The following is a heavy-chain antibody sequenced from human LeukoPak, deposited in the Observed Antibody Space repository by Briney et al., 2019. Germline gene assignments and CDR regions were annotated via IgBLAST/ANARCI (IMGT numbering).Heavy chain of an antibody. CDR1: GYSFTSYW. V-gene: IGHV5-51*01. Sequence: GGSLNISCKGSGYSFTSYWIGWVRQMPGKGLEWMGIIYPGDSDTRYSPSFQGQVTISADKSISTAYLQWSSLKASDTAMYYCARRDDSSGYYFDYWGQGTLVTVSS. J-gene: IGHJ4*02. D-gene: IGHD3-22*01. CDR2: IYPGDSDT. CDR3: ARRDDSSGYYFDY.